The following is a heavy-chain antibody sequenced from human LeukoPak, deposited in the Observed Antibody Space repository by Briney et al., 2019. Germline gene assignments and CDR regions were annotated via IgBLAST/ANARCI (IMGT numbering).Heavy chain of an antibody. CDR2: IYPGDSDT. CDR1: GYRFTSYW. V-gene: IGHV5-51*01. J-gene: IGHJ4*02. D-gene: IGHD3-10*01. CDR3: ARYYGSGFDY. Sequence: PGAALKISFKGSGYRFTSYWIGWVRPMPGKGVEWMGIIYPGDSDTRYSPSFQGEVTISADKSITTAYLQWSSLKASDTAMYFCARYYGSGFDYWGQGTLVTVSS.